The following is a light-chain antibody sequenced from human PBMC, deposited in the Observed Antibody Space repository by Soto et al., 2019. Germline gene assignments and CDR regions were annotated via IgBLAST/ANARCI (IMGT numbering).Light chain of an antibody. Sequence: QSVLTQPPSASGSPGQSVTISCTGTSSDVAVYQYVSWYQQHPGKAPKLMIYEVNKRPSGVPDRFSGSKSGNTASLPVSGLRPEDEADYYCCPSAGSSTSVFGTGTKLTVL. CDR1: SSDVAVYQY. J-gene: IGLJ1*01. V-gene: IGLV2-8*01. CDR3: CPSAGSSTSV. CDR2: EVN.